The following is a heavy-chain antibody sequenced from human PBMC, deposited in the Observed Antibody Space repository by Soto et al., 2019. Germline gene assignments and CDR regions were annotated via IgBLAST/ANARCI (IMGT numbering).Heavy chain of an antibody. Sequence: EVQLVESGGGLVQPGGSLRLSCAASGFTFSSYAMHWVRQAPGKGLEYVSAISSNGGSTYYANSVKGRFTISRDNSKNTLYLQMGSLRAEDMAVYYCARSDRYIVVVPAAMADYYGMDVWGQGTTVTVSS. J-gene: IGHJ6*02. CDR2: ISSNGGST. CDR1: GFTFSSYA. V-gene: IGHV3-64*01. CDR3: ARSDRYIVVVPAAMADYYGMDV. D-gene: IGHD2-2*01.